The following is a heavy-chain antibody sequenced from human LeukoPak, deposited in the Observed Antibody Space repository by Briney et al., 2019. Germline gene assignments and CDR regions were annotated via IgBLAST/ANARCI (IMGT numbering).Heavy chain of an antibody. CDR1: GVSFSGYY. CDR2: INHSGST. D-gene: IGHD3-10*01. J-gene: IGHJ6*04. CDR3: ARAKGGELSGAVDV. V-gene: IGHV4-34*01. Sequence: QTSETLSLTCAVYGVSFSGYYWSWIRQPPGKGLEWIGEINHSGSTNYNPSLKSRVTISVDTSKNQFSLKLSSVTAADTAVYYCARAKGGELSGAVDVWGKGTTVTVSS.